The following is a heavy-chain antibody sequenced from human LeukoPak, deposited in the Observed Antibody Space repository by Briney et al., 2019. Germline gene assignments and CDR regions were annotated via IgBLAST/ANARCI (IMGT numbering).Heavy chain of an antibody. D-gene: IGHD4-23*01. V-gene: IGHV5-51*01. CDR3: ATAVVTDPYFDS. Sequence: HGESLKISCKTSGYNFNTYWIGWVRQMPGKGLEWMGIIYPGDSDTRYSPSFQGQVTISADKSVSTAYLQWSSLKAPDTAMYYCATAVVTDPYFDSWGQGTLVTVSS. J-gene: IGHJ4*02. CDR1: GYNFNTYW. CDR2: IYPGDSDT.